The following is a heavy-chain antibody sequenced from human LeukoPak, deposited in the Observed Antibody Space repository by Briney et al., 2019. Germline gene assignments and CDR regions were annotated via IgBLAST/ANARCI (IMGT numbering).Heavy chain of an antibody. CDR3: ARTIAVAGAFDP. CDR2: ISAYNGNT. Sequence: ASVKVSCKASGYTFTSYGISWVRQAPGQGLEWMGWISAYNGNTNYAQKLQGRVTMTTDTSTSTVYMELRSLRSDDTAVYYCARTIAVAGAFDPWGQGTLDTVSS. CDR1: GYTFTSYG. V-gene: IGHV1-18*01. J-gene: IGHJ5*02. D-gene: IGHD6-19*01.